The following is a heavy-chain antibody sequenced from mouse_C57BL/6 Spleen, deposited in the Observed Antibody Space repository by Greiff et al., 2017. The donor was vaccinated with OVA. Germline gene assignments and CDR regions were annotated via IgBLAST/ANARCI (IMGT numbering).Heavy chain of an antibody. CDR3: ARYYYGTAMDY. D-gene: IGHD1-1*01. CDR2: INYDGSST. J-gene: IGHJ4*01. CDR1: GFTFSDYY. Sequence: EVKLVESEGGLVQPGSSMKLSCTASGFTFSDYYMAWVRQVPEKGLEWVANINYDGSSTYYLDSLKSRFIISRDNAKNILYLQMSSLKSEDTATYYCARYYYGTAMDYWGQGTSVTVSS. V-gene: IGHV5-16*01.